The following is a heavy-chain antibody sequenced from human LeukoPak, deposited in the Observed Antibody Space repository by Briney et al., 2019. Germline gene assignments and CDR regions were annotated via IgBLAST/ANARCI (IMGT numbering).Heavy chain of an antibody. J-gene: IGHJ4*02. CDR1: GFTFSSYS. Sequence: GGSLRLSCAASGFTFSSYSMNWVRQAPGKGLEWVSSISSSSSYIYYADSVKGRFTISRDNSKNTLFLQMNSLRAEDTAIYYCAKDHPSGYYFDYWGQGTLVTVSS. CDR2: ISSSSSYI. D-gene: IGHD1-14*01. CDR3: AKDHPSGYYFDY. V-gene: IGHV3-21*04.